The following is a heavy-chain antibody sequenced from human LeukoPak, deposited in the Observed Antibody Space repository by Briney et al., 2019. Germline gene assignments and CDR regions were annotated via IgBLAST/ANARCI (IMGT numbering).Heavy chain of an antibody. CDR3: ARASWPGSFDI. CDR2: INSDGGST. V-gene: IGHV3-74*01. Sequence: SGGSLRLSCAASGFTFSSYWTHWVRQAPGKGLVWVSRINSDGGSTSYADSVKGRFTISRDNAKNTLYLQMNSLRAEDTAVYYCARASWPGSFDIWGQGTMVTVSS. J-gene: IGHJ3*02. CDR1: GFTFSSYW.